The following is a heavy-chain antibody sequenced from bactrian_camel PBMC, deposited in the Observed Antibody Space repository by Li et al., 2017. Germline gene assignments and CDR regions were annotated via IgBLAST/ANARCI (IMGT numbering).Heavy chain of an antibody. D-gene: IGHD6*01. CDR2: IIHDGDTT. V-gene: IGHV3S25*01. CDR1: GSTFGGHW. Sequence: QLVESGGGLVQPGGSLRLSCVASGSTFGGHWMHWVRQAPGKGLEWVSRIIHDGDTTSYADSVKGRFTISRHNAENMVYLQMNSLKTDDTAVYYCVRDRDPFGGTWYFDYWGRGTQVTVS. J-gene: IGHJ4*01. CDR3: VRDRDPFGGTWYFDY.